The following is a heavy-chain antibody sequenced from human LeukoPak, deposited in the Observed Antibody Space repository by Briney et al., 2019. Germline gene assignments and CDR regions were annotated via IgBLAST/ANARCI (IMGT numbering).Heavy chain of an antibody. Sequence: GGSLRLSCAASGFTVSSNYMSWVRQAPGKGLEWVSVIYSGGSTYYADSVKGRFTISRDNSKNTLYLQMNSLRAEDTAVYYCARFGNNYYYYYMDVWGKGTTVTISS. CDR2: IYSGGST. D-gene: IGHD1/OR15-1a*01. CDR3: ARFGNNYYYYYMDV. CDR1: GFTVSSNY. J-gene: IGHJ6*03. V-gene: IGHV3-53*01.